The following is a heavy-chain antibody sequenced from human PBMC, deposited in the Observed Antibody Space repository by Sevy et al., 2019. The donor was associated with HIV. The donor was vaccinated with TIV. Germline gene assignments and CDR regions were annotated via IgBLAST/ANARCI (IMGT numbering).Heavy chain of an antibody. J-gene: IGHJ6*02. CDR2: ISSSSYI. D-gene: IGHD3-10*01. Sequence: GGSLRLSCAASGFTFSSYSMNWVRQAPGKGLEWVSSISSSSYIYYADSVKGRFTISRDNAKNSLYLQMNSLRAEDTAVYYCARDHGSYYYYYYGMDVWGQGTTVTVSS. V-gene: IGHV3-21*01. CDR3: ARDHGSYYYYYYGMDV. CDR1: GFTFSSYS.